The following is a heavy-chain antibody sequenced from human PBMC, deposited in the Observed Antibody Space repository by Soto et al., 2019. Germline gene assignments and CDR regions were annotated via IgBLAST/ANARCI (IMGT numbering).Heavy chain of an antibody. D-gene: IGHD1-1*01. CDR3: ARDPTDGELDYYYGMDV. CDR1: GFTFSSYA. J-gene: IGHJ6*02. Sequence: QVQLVESGGGVVQPGRSLRLSCAASGFTFSSYAMHWVRQAPGKGLEWVAVISYDGSNKYYADSVKGRFTISRDNSXNXXYLQMNSLRAEDTAVYYCARDPTDGELDYYYGMDVWGQGTTVTVSS. CDR2: ISYDGSNK. V-gene: IGHV3-30-3*01.